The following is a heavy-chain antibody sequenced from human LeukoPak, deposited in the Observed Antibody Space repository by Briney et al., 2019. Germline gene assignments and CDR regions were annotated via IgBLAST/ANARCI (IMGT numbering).Heavy chain of an antibody. J-gene: IGHJ3*02. D-gene: IGHD3-22*01. CDR3: ARERRYYDSSGYPDAFDI. CDR2: IKKDGSEK. Sequence: GGSLRLSCVVSGFDFSGFSMSWVRQAPGKGLEWVANIKKDGSEKYYVDSVKGRFTISRDNAKNSLYLQMNSLRAEDTAVYYCARERRYYDSSGYPDAFDIWGQGTMVTVSS. V-gene: IGHV3-7*01. CDR1: GFDFSGFS.